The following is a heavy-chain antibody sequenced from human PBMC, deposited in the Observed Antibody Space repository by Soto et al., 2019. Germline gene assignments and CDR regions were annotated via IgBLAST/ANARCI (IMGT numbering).Heavy chain of an antibody. Sequence: PGESLKISCSASGFSVNNNYMTWVRQAPGRRPEWVAVIYTRGTTHYADFATGRFTFSRDNSKNTLYLQMDSLRPEDTAVYYCAKLWGYYFESWGPGTLVTVSS. J-gene: IGHJ4*02. V-gene: IGHV3-53*01. CDR1: GFSVNNNY. CDR3: AKLWGYYFES. CDR2: IYTRGTT. D-gene: IGHD2-21*01.